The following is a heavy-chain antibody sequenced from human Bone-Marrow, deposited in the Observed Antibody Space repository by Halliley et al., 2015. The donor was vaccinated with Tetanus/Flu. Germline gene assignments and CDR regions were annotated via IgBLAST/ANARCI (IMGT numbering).Heavy chain of an antibody. CDR2: ISYDGGNT. D-gene: IGHD7-27*01. Sequence: ISYDGGNTYYSDSVRGRFTLSRDNSKNPLYLEMNSPRAEDTAVYYCARDSLTGDNYYYGMDVWGQGTTVTVSS. V-gene: IGHV3-30*03. CDR3: ARDSLTGDNYYYGMDV. J-gene: IGHJ6*02.